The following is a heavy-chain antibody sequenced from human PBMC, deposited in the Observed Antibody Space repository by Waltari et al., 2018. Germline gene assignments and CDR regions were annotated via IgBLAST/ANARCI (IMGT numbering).Heavy chain of an antibody. V-gene: IGHV3-23*01. D-gene: IGHD1-26*01. CDR2: IRGSGGST. CDR1: GFTFSSSA. J-gene: IGHJ4*02. CDR3: AKERGGLVGATNDY. Sequence: EVQLLESGGGLVQPGGSLRLSCAASGFTFSSSAMSWVRQAPGKGLEWVSAIRGSGGSTDYADSVKGRFTISRDNSKNTLYLQMNSLRAEDTAVYYCAKERGGLVGATNDYWGQGTLVTVSS.